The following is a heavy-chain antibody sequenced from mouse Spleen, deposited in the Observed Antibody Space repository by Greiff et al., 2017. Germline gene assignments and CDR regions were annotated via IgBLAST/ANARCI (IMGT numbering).Heavy chain of an antibody. V-gene: IGHV1-26*01. CDR1: GYTFTDYY. Sequence: EVQLQQSGPELVKPGASVKISCKASGYTFTDYYMNWVKQSHGKSLEWIGDINPNNGGTSYNQKFKGKATLTVDKSSSTAYMELRSLTSEDSAVYYCGLPGFFDYWGQGTTLTVSS. J-gene: IGHJ2*01. CDR3: GLPGFFDY. CDR2: INPNNGGT. D-gene: IGHD2-10*01.